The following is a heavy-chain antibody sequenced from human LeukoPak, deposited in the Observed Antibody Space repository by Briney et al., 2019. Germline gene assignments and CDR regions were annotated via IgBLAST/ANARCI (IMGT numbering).Heavy chain of an antibody. V-gene: IGHV3-7*01. D-gene: IGHD1-26*01. CDR3: ARVVVGATREALDI. CDR2: IKEDGSEK. Sequence: SGGSLILSCAASGFTFRTYWMSWVRQVPGKGLEWVANIKEDGSEKYYVGSVKGRFTISRDNAKNSLYLQMNSLRAEDTAVYYCARVVVGATREALDIWGQGTMVTVSS. J-gene: IGHJ3*02. CDR1: GFTFRTYW.